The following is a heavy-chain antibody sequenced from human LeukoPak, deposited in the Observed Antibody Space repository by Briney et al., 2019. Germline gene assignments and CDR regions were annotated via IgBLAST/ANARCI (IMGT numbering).Heavy chain of an antibody. V-gene: IGHV3-23*01. D-gene: IGHD6-19*01. CDR3: AKRSAESSGYFDS. CDR1: GITSTHYS. J-gene: IGHJ4*02. Sequence: PGRSLRLSCAASGITSTHYSMTWGRQTPGKGLEWVSAITGSGAFTDYADSVKGRFTISRDNSKNTLYLQMNSLRAEDTAIYYCAKRSAESSGYFDSWGQGTLVTVSS. CDR2: ITGSGAFT.